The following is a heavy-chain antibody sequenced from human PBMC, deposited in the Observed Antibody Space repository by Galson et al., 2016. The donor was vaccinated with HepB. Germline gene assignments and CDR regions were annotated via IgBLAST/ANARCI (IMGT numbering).Heavy chain of an antibody. CDR3: ARGEGGYSSSWYGWYFDV. CDR2: VSFDGSNK. D-gene: IGHD6-13*01. CDR1: GFAFRTYS. Sequence: SLRLSCAASGFAFRTYSMNWVRQAPGKGLEWVAVVSFDGSNKDYADSVKGRLTISRDNSKNTLYLQMNGLRAEDTAVYYCARGEGGYSSSWYGWYFDVWGRGTLVTVSS. J-gene: IGHJ2*01. V-gene: IGHV3-30*03.